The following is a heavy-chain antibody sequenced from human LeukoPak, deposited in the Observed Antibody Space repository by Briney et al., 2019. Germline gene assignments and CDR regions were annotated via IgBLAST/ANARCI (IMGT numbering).Heavy chain of an antibody. CDR1: GFTFSSYG. J-gene: IGHJ5*02. D-gene: IGHD3-22*01. V-gene: IGHV3-33*01. CDR3: ARENYDSSGYSNWFDP. Sequence: GGSLRLSCAASGFTFSSYGMHWVRQAPGKGLEWVAVIWYDGSNKYYADSVKGRFTISRDNSKNTLYLQMNSLRAEDTAVNYCARENYDSSGYSNWFDPWGQGTLVTVSS. CDR2: IWYDGSNK.